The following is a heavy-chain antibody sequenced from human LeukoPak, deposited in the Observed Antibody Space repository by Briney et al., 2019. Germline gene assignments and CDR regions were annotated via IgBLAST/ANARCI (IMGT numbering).Heavy chain of an antibody. CDR1: GFTFSTYA. CDR2: IWFDGSEQ. Sequence: GGSLRLSCAASGFTFSTYAIHWVRQAPGKGLGWVAVIWFDGSEQYYADSVKGRFIISRDNSKSTSNLQLNSLRAEDTAVYYCAREGDSRWGELSPWGQGTLVTVSS. CDR3: AREGDSRWGELSP. J-gene: IGHJ1*01. V-gene: IGHV3-33*01. D-gene: IGHD3-16*02.